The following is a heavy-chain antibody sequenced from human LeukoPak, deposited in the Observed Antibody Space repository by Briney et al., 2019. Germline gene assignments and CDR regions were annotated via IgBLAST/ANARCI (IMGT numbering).Heavy chain of an antibody. Sequence: KPSETLSLTCTVSGDSISGTTNWWSWVRQPPGKGPEWIGEIYHTGGTNYNPSLKSRITISVDTSKNQFSLKLSSVTAADTAVYYCARVSRVGATWYYMDVWGKGTTVTVSS. J-gene: IGHJ6*03. CDR3: ARVSRVGATWYYMDV. D-gene: IGHD1-26*01. CDR1: GDSISGTTNW. CDR2: IYHTGGT. V-gene: IGHV4-4*02.